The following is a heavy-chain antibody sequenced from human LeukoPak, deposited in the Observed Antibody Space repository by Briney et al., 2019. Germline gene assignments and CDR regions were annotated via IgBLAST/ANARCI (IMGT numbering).Heavy chain of an antibody. V-gene: IGHV3-7*01. CDR2: IKQDGSEK. CDR3: ARDRRWTATTVTYFDY. D-gene: IGHD4-17*01. J-gene: IGHJ4*02. Sequence: PGGSLRLSCAASGFTFSSYRMTWVRQAPGKGLEWVANIKQDGSEKYYVDSVRGRFTISRDNTKNSLYLQMNSLRAEDTAVYYCARDRRWTATTVTYFDYWGQGALVIVSS. CDR1: GFTFSSYR.